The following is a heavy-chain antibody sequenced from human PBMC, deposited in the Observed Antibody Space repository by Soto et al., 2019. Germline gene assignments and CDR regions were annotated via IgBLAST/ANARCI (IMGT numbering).Heavy chain of an antibody. V-gene: IGHV1-69*02. J-gene: IGHJ6*02. D-gene: IGHD1-7*01. CDR3: ARGSEHRSGTTCSEGGLDV. CDR1: GGTFKSYT. Sequence: QVQLVQSGAEVKKPGSSVRVSCKSSGGTFKSYTFSWVRQAPGQGLEWMGRIVPVLGIANYAENFQGRVTITADKSTNTLYMEMNSLTFEDTALYYCARGSEHRSGTTCSEGGLDVWGQGTTVSVSS. CDR2: IVPVLGIA.